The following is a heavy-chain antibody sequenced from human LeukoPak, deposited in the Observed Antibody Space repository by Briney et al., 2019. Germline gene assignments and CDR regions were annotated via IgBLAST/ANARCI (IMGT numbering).Heavy chain of an antibody. CDR2: INHSGST. D-gene: IGHD5-12*01. J-gene: IGHJ3*02. CDR3: ARRAHSGYDSRTLELTFEARREAYRTGKKNAFDI. V-gene: IGHV4-34*01. CDR1: GGSFSGYY. Sequence: SETLSLTCAVYGGSFSGYYWSWIRQPPGKGLEWIGEINHSGSTNYNPSLKSRVTISVDTSKNQFSLKLSSVTAADTAVYYCARRAHSGYDSRTLELTFEARREAYRTGKKNAFDIWGQGTMVTVSS.